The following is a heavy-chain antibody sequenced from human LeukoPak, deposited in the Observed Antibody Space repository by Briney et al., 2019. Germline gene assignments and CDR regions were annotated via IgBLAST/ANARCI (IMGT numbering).Heavy chain of an antibody. J-gene: IGHJ4*02. D-gene: IGHD6-6*01. CDR1: GFTFNDYH. CDR3: ARGRVYSSSPFDY. CDR2: ISGNSATI. V-gene: IGHV3-48*01. Sequence: PGGSLRLSCAASGFTFNDYHMNWVRQAPGKGLEWVSYISGNSATIYYANSVKGRFTISRDNAKNSLYLQMNSLRAEDTAVYYCARGRVYSSSPFDYWGQGTLVTVSS.